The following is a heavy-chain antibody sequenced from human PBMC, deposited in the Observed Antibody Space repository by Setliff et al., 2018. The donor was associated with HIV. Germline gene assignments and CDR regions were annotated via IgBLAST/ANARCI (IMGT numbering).Heavy chain of an antibody. Sequence: PGESLRLSCAASGFTFSICWMGWVRQAPGKGLEWVANIKKYGSEKYYVDSVKGRFTISRDNAKNSLYLQMNSLRAEDTAVYYWASVLRYYGSGSYPFGSWGQGTLVTVSS. CDR3: ASVLRYYGSGSYPFGS. D-gene: IGHD3-10*01. CDR2: IKKYGSEK. CDR1: GFTFSICW. V-gene: IGHV3-7*02. J-gene: IGHJ5*01.